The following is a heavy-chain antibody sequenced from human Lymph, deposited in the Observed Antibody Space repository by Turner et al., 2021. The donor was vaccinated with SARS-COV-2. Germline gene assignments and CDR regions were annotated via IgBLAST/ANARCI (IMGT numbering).Heavy chain of an antibody. CDR3: ARDYSSSSYLVSWFDP. Sequence: QVQLVEPGGGVVQPGGSLRLSCAASGFTFSTYGMHWVRQAPGKVLEWVAVILYDGSFKYYGDSVKGRFTISRDNSKNTLYLQMNSLRAEDTAVYYCARDYSSSSYLVSWFDPWGQGTLVTVSS. D-gene: IGHD6-6*01. J-gene: IGHJ5*02. CDR1: GFTFSTYG. CDR2: ILYDGSFK. V-gene: IGHV3-33*05.